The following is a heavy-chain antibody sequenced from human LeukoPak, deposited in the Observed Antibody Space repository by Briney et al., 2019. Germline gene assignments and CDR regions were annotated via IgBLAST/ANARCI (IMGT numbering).Heavy chain of an antibody. J-gene: IGHJ5*02. CDR3: AKNRIAAYNWFDP. Sequence: PGGSLRLSCAASGFTFSSYGMHWVRQAPGKGLEWVAVISYDGSNKYYADSVKGRFTISRDNSKNTLYLQMNSLRAEDTAVYYCAKNRIAAYNWFDPWGQGTLVTVSS. D-gene: IGHD6-6*01. CDR1: GFTFSSYG. CDR2: ISYDGSNK. V-gene: IGHV3-30*18.